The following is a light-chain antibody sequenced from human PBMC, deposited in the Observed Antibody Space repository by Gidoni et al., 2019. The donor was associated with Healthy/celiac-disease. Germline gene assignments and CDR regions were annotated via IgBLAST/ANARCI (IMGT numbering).Light chain of an antibody. Sequence: DIVMTQSPDSLAVSLGERATSNCKSSQSVLYSSNNKNYLAWYQQKPGQPPKLLIYWASTRESGVPDRFSGSGSGTDFTLTISSLQAEDVAVYYCQQYYSTPYTFXQXTKLEIK. V-gene: IGKV4-1*01. CDR3: QQYYSTPYT. J-gene: IGKJ2*01. CDR2: WAS. CDR1: QSVLYSSNNKNY.